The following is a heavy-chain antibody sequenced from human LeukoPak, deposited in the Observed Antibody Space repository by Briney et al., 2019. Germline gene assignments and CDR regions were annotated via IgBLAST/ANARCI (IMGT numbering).Heavy chain of an antibody. V-gene: IGHV1-69*01. J-gene: IGHJ4*02. Sequence: ASVKVSCKASGGTFSSYAISWVRQAPGQGLEWMGGIIPIFGTANYAQKFQGRVTITADESTSTAYMELSSLRSEDTAVYYCARIAVAAYPYYFDYWGQGTLVTVSS. CDR1: GGTFSSYA. D-gene: IGHD6-19*01. CDR3: ARIAVAAYPYYFDY. CDR2: IIPIFGTA.